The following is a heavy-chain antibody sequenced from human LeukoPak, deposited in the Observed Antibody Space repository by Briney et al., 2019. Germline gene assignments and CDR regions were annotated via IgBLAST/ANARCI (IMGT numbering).Heavy chain of an antibody. CDR3: ARDHNYAFDN. CDR2: IGIDSGNT. D-gene: IGHD1-1*01. Sequence: GGSLRLSRTASGFPFIEYSMNWVRQAPGKGLEWISYIGIDSGNTKYAGSVRGRFTISADKAKNSLYLQMNSLRVEDTAVYYCARDHNYAFDNWGQGTLVSVAS. CDR1: GFPFIEYS. J-gene: IGHJ4*02. V-gene: IGHV3-48*01.